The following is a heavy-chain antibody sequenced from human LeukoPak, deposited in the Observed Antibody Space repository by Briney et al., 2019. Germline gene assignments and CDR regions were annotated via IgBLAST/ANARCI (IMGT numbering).Heavy chain of an antibody. D-gene: IGHD5-24*01. J-gene: IGHJ3*02. CDR3: ARVRDGYNDAYDI. V-gene: IGHV1-8*03. CDR1: GYTFTSYD. CDR2: MNPNSGNT. Sequence: ASVKVSCKASGYTFTSYDITWVRQVSGQGLEWMGWMNPNSGNTDYAQKFQGRVTITRNTSISTAYMELSSLRSEDTAVYYCARVRDGYNDAYDIWGQGTMITVPS.